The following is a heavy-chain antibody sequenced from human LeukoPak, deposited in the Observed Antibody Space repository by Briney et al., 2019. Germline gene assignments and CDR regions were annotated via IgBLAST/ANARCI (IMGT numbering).Heavy chain of an antibody. J-gene: IGHJ4*02. Sequence: GGSLRLSCAASGFVVSGNYMSWVRQAPGKGLEWVANIKQDGSEKYYVDSVKGRFTISRDNAKNSLYLQMNSLRAEDTAVYYCASGQQLANWGQGTLVTVSS. CDR3: ASGQQLAN. D-gene: IGHD6-13*01. CDR1: GFVVSGNY. V-gene: IGHV3-7*01. CDR2: IKQDGSEK.